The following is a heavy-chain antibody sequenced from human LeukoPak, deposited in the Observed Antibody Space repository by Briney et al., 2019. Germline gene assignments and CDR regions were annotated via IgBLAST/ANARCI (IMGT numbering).Heavy chain of an antibody. V-gene: IGHV3-11*01. CDR3: ARDLGSSTVTTAFDY. CDR1: GFIFNDYY. D-gene: IGHD4-17*01. CDR2: ISRTGNTI. Sequence: PGGSLRLSCAAPGFIFNDYYMSWIRQAPGKGLEWLSYISRTGNTIYYRDSVKGRFTISRDNANNLLHLQMDNLRAEDTAVYYCARDLGSSTVTTAFDYWGQGTLVTVSS. J-gene: IGHJ4*02.